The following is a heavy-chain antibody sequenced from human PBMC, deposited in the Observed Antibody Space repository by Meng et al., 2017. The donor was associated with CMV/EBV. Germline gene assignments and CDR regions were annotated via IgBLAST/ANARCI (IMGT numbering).Heavy chain of an antibody. Sequence: GGSLRLSCAASGFTFSSYSMNWVRQAPGKGLEWVSSISSSSSYIYYADSVKGRFTISRDNAKNSLYLQMNSLRAEDTAVYYCARDYGGSGEGYYYGMDVWGQGTTVTVSS. CDR1: GFTFSSYS. V-gene: IGHV3-21*01. CDR3: ARDYGGSGEGYYYGMDV. CDR2: ISSSSSYI. D-gene: IGHD3-10*01. J-gene: IGHJ6*02.